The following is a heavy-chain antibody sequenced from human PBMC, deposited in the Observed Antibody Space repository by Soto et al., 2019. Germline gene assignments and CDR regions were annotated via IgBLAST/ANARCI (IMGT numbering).Heavy chain of an antibody. CDR1: GGSFSGYY. J-gene: IGHJ6*02. Sequence: PSETLSLTCAVYGGSFSGYYWSRIRQPPGKGLEWIGEINHSGNTNYNPSLKSRVTISVDTSKNQFSLKLSSVTAADTAVYYCARGKGYCSSTSCPYYYGMDVWGQGTTVTVSS. V-gene: IGHV4-34*01. D-gene: IGHD2-2*01. CDR3: ARGKGYCSSTSCPYYYGMDV. CDR2: INHSGNT.